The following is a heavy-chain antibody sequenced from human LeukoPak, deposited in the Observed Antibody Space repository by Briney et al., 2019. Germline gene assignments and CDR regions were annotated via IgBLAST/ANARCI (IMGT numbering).Heavy chain of an antibody. V-gene: IGHV4-59*11. CDR1: GGSTSSHY. J-gene: IGHJ3*02. D-gene: IGHD4-23*01. CDR3: AREITVVTPGRSDAFDI. Sequence: SETLSLTCTVSGGSTSSHYWNWIRQPPGKGLEWIGYIYYSGSSSYNPSLKSRVTMSVDTSQNQFSLTLTSATAADTAVYYCAREITVVTPGRSDAFDIWGQGTMVTVSS. CDR2: IYYSGSS.